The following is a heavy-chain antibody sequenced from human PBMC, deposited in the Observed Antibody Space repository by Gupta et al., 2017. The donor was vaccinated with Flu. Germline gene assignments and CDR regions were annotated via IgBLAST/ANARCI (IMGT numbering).Heavy chain of an antibody. Sequence: SSYAMSWVRQAPGKGLEWVSGISGSGGSTNYADSVKGRFTISRDNSKNTLYLQMNSLRAEDTAVYYCAKDYYAARTGWFDPWGQGTLVTVSS. V-gene: IGHV3-23*01. J-gene: IGHJ5*02. CDR3: AKDYYAARTGWFDP. CDR1: SSYA. CDR2: ISGSGGST. D-gene: IGHD3-10*01.